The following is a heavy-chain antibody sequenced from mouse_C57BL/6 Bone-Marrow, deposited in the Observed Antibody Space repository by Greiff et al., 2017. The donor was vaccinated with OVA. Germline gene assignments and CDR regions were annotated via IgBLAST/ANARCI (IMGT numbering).Heavy chain of an antibody. CDR3: ARGASGTYSHYFDY. D-gene: IGHD2-12*01. CDR1: GYSITSGYY. Sequence: EVKLMESGPGLVKPSQSLSLTCSVTGYSITSGYYWNWIRQFPGNKLEWMGYISYDGSNNYNPSLKNRISITRDTSKNQFFLKLNSVTTEDTATYYCARGASGTYSHYFDYWGQGTTLTVSS. V-gene: IGHV3-6*01. J-gene: IGHJ2*01. CDR2: ISYDGSN.